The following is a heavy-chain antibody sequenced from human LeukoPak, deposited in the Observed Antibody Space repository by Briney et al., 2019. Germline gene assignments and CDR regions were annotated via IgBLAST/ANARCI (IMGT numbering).Heavy chain of an antibody. J-gene: IGHJ4*02. CDR2: IIPIFGTA. Sequence: ASVKVSCKASGGTFSCYAISWVRQAPGQGLEWMGGIIPIFGTANYAQKFQGRVTITADKSTSTAYMELSSLRSEDTAVYYCARDPRGGYDWFDYWGQVTLVTVSS. D-gene: IGHD5-12*01. CDR1: GGTFSCYA. V-gene: IGHV1-69*06. CDR3: ARDPRGGYDWFDY.